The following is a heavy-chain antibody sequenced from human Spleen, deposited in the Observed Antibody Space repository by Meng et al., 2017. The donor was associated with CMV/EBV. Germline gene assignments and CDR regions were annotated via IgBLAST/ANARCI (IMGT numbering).Heavy chain of an antibody. CDR3: ARDPLLWILLNRGWFDP. CDR2: ISYDGSNK. D-gene: IGHD2-15*01. Sequence: GESLKISCAASGFTFSSYAMHWVRQAPGKGLEWVAVISYDGSNKYYADSVKGRFTISRDNSKNTLYLQMNSLRAEDTAVYYCARDPLLWILLNRGWFDPWGQGTLVTVS. V-gene: IGHV3-30-3*01. CDR1: GFTFSSYA. J-gene: IGHJ5*02.